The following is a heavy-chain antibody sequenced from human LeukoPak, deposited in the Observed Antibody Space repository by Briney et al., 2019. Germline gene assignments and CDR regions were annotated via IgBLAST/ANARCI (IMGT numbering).Heavy chain of an antibody. V-gene: IGHV1-69*04. CDR1: GGTFSSYA. CDR3: ARDLRSAAGIAAAGIDY. J-gene: IGHJ4*02. CDR2: IIPILGIA. D-gene: IGHD6-13*01. Sequence: SVKVSCKASGGTFSSYAISWVRQAPGQGLEWMGRIIPILGIANYAQKFQGRVTITADKSTSTAYMELSSLRSEDTAVHYCARDLRSAAGIAAAGIDYWGQGTLVTVSS.